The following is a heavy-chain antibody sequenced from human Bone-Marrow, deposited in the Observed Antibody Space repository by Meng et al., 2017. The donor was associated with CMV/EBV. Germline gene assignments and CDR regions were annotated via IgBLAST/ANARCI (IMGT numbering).Heavy chain of an antibody. V-gene: IGHV1-2*02. CDR1: GYTFTGYY. D-gene: IGHD3-22*01. J-gene: IGHJ3*02. CDR3: ARSNDYYDSSGYGGDAFDI. Sequence: ASVKVSCKASGYTFTGYYMHWVRQAPGQGLEWMGWINPNSGGTNYAQKFQGRVTMTRDTSISTAYMGLSRLRSDDTAVYYCARSNDYYDSSGYGGDAFDIWGQGTMVTVSS. CDR2: INPNSGGT.